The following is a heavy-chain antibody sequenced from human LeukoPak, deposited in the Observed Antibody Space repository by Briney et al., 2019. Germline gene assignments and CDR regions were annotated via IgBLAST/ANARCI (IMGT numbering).Heavy chain of an antibody. CDR2: FDPEDGET. D-gene: IGHD6-13*01. Sequence: ASVKVSCKVSGYTLTELSMHWVRQAPGKGLEWMGGFDPEDGETIYAQKFQGRVTMTEDTSTDTAYMELGSLRSEDTAVYYCATDRRPLKGIAAAGPYYMDVWGKGTTVTVSS. J-gene: IGHJ6*03. CDR1: GYTLTELS. V-gene: IGHV1-24*01. CDR3: ATDRRPLKGIAAAGPYYMDV.